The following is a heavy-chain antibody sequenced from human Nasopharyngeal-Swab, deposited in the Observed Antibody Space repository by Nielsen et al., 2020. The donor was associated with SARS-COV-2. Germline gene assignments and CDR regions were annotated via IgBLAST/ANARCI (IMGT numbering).Heavy chain of an antibody. Sequence: SVNVSCQASRYSFLNYALHWVLQAPGQRLEWMGWINAGNDNTEYSQKFQGRVTIIKDTSASTGYMELSGLRSEDTAVYYCARGRGYYGMDVWGQGTTVTVSS. D-gene: IGHD3-10*01. V-gene: IGHV1-3*01. J-gene: IGHJ6*02. CDR1: RYSFLNYA. CDR3: ARGRGYYGMDV. CDR2: INAGNDNT.